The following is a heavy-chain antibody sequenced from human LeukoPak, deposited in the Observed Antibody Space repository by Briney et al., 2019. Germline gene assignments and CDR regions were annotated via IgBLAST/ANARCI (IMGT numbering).Heavy chain of an antibody. D-gene: IGHD3-10*01. CDR3: AKVQYVYFGSGSYDMDV. Sequence: GGSLRLSCAASGFTFSSYWMSWVRQAPGKGLEWVANIKEDRSEKYYVDSVKGRFTISRDNAKNSLYLQMNSLSAEDTAIYYCAKVQYVYFGSGSYDMDVWGQGTPVTVSS. J-gene: IGHJ6*02. CDR1: GFTFSSYW. V-gene: IGHV3-7*03. CDR2: IKEDRSEK.